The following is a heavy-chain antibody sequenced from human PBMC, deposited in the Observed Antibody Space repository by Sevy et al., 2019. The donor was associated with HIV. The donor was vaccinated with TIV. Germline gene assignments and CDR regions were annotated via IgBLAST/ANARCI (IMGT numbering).Heavy chain of an antibody. CDR3: ARDTYDFWSGYYREGYYYYYYGMDV. Sequence: VSVKVSCKASGYTFTNYGISWVRQAPGQGLEWMGWISAYNGNTNYAQKLQGRVTMTTDTSTSTAYMELRSLRSDDTAVYYCARDTYDFWSGYYREGYYYYYYGMDVWGQGTTVTVSS. D-gene: IGHD3-3*01. V-gene: IGHV1-18*01. CDR1: GYTFTNYG. J-gene: IGHJ6*02. CDR2: ISAYNGNT.